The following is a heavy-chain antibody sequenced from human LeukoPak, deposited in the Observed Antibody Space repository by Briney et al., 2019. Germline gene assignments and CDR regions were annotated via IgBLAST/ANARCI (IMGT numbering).Heavy chain of an antibody. V-gene: IGHV4-30-2*01. CDR3: ARPEAGATRNAFDI. CDR2: IYHSGST. Sequence: SETLSLTCTVSGGSISSGGYYWSWIRQPPGKGLEWIGYIYHSGSTYYNPSLKSRVTISADRSKNQFSLKLSSVTAADTAVYYCARPEAGATRNAFDIWGQGTMVTVSS. D-gene: IGHD1-26*01. CDR1: GGSISSGGYY. J-gene: IGHJ3*02.